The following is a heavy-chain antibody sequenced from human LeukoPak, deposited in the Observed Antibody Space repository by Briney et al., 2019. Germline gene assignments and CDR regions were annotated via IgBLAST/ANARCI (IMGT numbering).Heavy chain of an antibody. CDR2: IYDSGST. CDR3: ARGGYSYGPAWYFDL. D-gene: IGHD5-18*01. CDR1: GGSISSYH. J-gene: IGHJ2*01. Sequence: SETLSLTCTVSGGSISSYHWSWFRQAPGKGLEWIGYIYDSGSTNFNPSLKSRVTISVDTSKNQFSLKLSSVTAADTAVYYCARGGYSYGPAWYFDLWGRGTLVTVSS. V-gene: IGHV4-59*12.